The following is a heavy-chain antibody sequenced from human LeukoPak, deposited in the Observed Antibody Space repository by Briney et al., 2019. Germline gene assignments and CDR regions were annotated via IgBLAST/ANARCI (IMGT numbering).Heavy chain of an antibody. V-gene: IGHV4-59*13. CDR2: ASDSGNT. CDR3: ARDGSTFTSGAMDV. Sequence: SETLSLTCTVSGGSISSYYWSWIRQPPGEGLEWIGYASDSGNTNYNPSLKRRVTISVDTSKNQFPLKLSSVTAADTAVYYCARDGSTFTSGAMDVWGRGTTVTVSS. CDR1: GGSISSYY. D-gene: IGHD3-3*02. J-gene: IGHJ6*02.